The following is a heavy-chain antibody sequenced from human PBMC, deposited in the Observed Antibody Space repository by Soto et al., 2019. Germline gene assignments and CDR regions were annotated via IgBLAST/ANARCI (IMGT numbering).Heavy chain of an antibody. V-gene: IGHV4-38-2*01. CDR1: GYSISSGYY. J-gene: IGHJ5*02. D-gene: IGHD4-17*01. CDR3: ARGEATVTPGWFDP. Sequence: PSETLSLTCAVSGYSISSGYYWGWIRQTPGKGLEWIASIYHSGSTYYNPSLKSRVTISVDTSKNQFSLKLTSVTAADTAVYYCARGEATVTPGWFDPWGQGIMVTVSS. CDR2: IYHSGST.